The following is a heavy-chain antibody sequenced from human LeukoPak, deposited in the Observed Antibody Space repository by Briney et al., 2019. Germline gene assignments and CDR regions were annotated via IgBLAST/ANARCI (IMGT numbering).Heavy chain of an antibody. J-gene: IGHJ4*02. V-gene: IGHV3-33*01. CDR3: ARRQYSSGWYSLDY. CDR2: IWYDGSNK. Sequence: GGSLRLSCAASGFTFSSYGMHWVRQAPGKGLEWVAVIWYDGSNKYYADSVKGRFTISRDNSKNTLYPQMNSLRAEDTAVYYCARRQYSSGWYSLDYWGQGTLVTVSS. CDR1: GFTFSSYG. D-gene: IGHD6-19*01.